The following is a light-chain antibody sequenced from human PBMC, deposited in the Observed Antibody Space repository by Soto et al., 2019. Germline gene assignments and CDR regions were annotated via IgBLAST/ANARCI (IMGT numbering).Light chain of an antibody. CDR2: DAS. Sequence: DIQMTQSPSTLSASVGDRVTITCRASQSLSSWLAWYQQKPGKAPKLLISDASNLQSGVPSRFSGSGSGTEFTLTISSLQPDDFATYYCQQYNSYWSFGQGTKVDIK. CDR3: QQYNSYWS. V-gene: IGKV1-5*01. CDR1: QSLSSW. J-gene: IGKJ1*01.